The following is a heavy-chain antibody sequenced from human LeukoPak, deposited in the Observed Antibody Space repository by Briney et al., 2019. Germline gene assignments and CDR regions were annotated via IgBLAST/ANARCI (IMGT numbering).Heavy chain of an antibody. Sequence: SVKVSCKASGGTFSSDAINWVRQAPGQRLEWMGRIIPIFGTANYAQKFQGKVTITTDESTSTAYMELSSLRSEDTAVYYCVRDPMTTNYFDYWGQGTLVTVSS. CDR1: GGTFSSDA. CDR3: VRDPMTTNYFDY. J-gene: IGHJ4*02. V-gene: IGHV1-69*05. D-gene: IGHD4-17*01. CDR2: IIPIFGTA.